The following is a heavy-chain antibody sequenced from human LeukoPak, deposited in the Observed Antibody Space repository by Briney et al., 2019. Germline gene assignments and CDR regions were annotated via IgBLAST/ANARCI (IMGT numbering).Heavy chain of an antibody. D-gene: IGHD5-18*01. Sequence: PSETLSLTCTVSGGSISSYYWSWIRQPPGKGLEWIGYFYYSGSTSYSPSLKSRVTISVDTSKNQFSLKLSSVTAADTAVYYCARDRRGYSYGYYFDYWGQGTLVTVSS. CDR2: FYYSGST. CDR3: ARDRRGYSYGYYFDY. V-gene: IGHV4-59*01. CDR1: GGSISSYY. J-gene: IGHJ4*02.